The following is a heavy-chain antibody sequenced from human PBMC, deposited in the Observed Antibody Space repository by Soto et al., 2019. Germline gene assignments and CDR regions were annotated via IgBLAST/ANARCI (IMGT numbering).Heavy chain of an antibody. D-gene: IGHD2-21*02. CDR2: VIPIFGTA. CDR3: ARSSGSTRPRGRYCGGDCYLPD. J-gene: IGHJ4*02. CDR1: WGALSGYA. V-gene: IGHV1-69*01. Sequence: KTSWGALSGYAISCVRHKPKQGLEWMGGVIPIFGTANYAQKFQGRVTITADESTSTAYMELSSLRYEDTAVYYCARSSGSTRPRGRYCGGDCYLPDWGQGTLVTVYS.